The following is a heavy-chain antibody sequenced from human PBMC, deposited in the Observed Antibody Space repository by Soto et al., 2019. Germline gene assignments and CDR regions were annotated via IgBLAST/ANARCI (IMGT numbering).Heavy chain of an antibody. CDR2: INAGNGNT. CDR3: ARGGSRYCGGDCYSVLPDY. V-gene: IGHV1-3*01. Sequence: ASVKVSCKDSGYTFTSYAMHWVRQAPGQGLEWMGWINAGNGNTKYSQKFQGRVTITRDTSASTAYMELSSLRSEDTAVYYCARGGSRYCGGDCYSVLPDYWGQGTLVTVSS. J-gene: IGHJ4*02. D-gene: IGHD2-21*02. CDR1: GYTFTSYA.